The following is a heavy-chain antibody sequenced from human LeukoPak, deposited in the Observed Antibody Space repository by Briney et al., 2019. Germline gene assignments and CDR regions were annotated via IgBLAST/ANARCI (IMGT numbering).Heavy chain of an antibody. J-gene: IGHJ4*02. CDR1: GFTFSSYA. Sequence: PGGSLRLSCAASGFTFSSYAMSWVRQAPGKGLEWVSAITGTGGSTYYADSVKGRFTISRDNSKNTLYLQMNSLRAEDTAVYYCAKAGYCSSTSCYKGPTYWGQGTLVTVSS. V-gene: IGHV3-23*01. CDR3: AKAGYCSSTSCYKGPTY. D-gene: IGHD2-2*02. CDR2: ITGTGGST.